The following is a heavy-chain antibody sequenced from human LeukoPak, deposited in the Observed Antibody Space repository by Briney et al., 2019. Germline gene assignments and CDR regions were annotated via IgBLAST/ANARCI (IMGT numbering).Heavy chain of an antibody. V-gene: IGHV3-30-3*01. Sequence: SGGSLRLSCVVSGFTFRTYAMHWVRQAPGKGLEWVAVVSYDGSNKYYADSVQGRFTISRDNAKNTLYLQMNSLRAEDTAVYYCARDESSGWTPLFDYWGQGTLVTVSS. J-gene: IGHJ4*02. D-gene: IGHD6-19*01. CDR1: GFTFRTYA. CDR3: ARDESSGWTPLFDY. CDR2: VSYDGSNK.